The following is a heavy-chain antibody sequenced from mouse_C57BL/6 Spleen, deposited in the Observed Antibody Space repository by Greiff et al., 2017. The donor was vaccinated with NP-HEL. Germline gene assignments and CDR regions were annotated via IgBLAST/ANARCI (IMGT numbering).Heavy chain of an antibody. CDR2: ISNLAYSI. Sequence: EVMLVESGGGLVQPGGSLKLSCAASGFTFSDYGMAWVRQAPRKGPEWVAFISNLAYSIYYADTVTGRFTISRENAKNTLYLEMSSLRSEDTAMYYCARQNSHYAMDYWGQGTSVTVSS. J-gene: IGHJ4*01. V-gene: IGHV5-15*01. D-gene: IGHD2-12*01. CDR3: ARQNSHYAMDY. CDR1: GFTFSDYG.